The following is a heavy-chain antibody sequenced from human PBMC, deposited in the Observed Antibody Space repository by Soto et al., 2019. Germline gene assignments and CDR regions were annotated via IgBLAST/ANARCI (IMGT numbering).Heavy chain of an antibody. J-gene: IGHJ4*02. CDR2: IYYSGST. D-gene: IGHD1-7*01. CDR1: GGSISSGGYY. V-gene: IGHV4-31*03. Sequence: QVQLQESGPGLVKPSQTLSLTCTVSGGSISSGGYYWSWIRQHPGKGLEWIGYIYYSGSTYYNPSLKSRVTIAVDTSRNQCALKLSSVTAADTAVYYCAGGSTPYNWNYDLDSWGQGTLVTVSS. CDR3: AGGSTPYNWNYDLDS.